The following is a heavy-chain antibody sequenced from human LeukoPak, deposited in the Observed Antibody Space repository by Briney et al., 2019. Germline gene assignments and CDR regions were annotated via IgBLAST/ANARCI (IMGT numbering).Heavy chain of an antibody. D-gene: IGHD6-19*01. Sequence: ASETLSLTCTVSGGSITSGDFYWSWIRQPPGKGLEWIGFIYNNASTYYNKSLQSRPAISMHTSENKISLDLSSVTAGDTAGYYCARARQWLGTCYFDYWGQGILVTVSS. J-gene: IGHJ4*02. CDR2: IYNNAST. V-gene: IGHV4-30-4*01. CDR3: ARARQWLGTCYFDY. CDR1: GGSITSGDFY.